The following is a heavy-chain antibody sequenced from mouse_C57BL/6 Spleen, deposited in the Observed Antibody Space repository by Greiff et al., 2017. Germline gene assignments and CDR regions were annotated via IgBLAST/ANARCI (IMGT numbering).Heavy chain of an antibody. CDR1: GYAFSSSW. V-gene: IGHV1-82*01. D-gene: IGHD2-4*01. J-gene: IGHJ4*01. Sequence: QVQLKESGPELVKPGASVKISCKASGYAFSSSWMNWVKQRPGKGLEWIGRIYPGDGDTNYNGKFKGTATLTADKSSSTAYMQLSSLTSEDSAVYFCARPYYDYGYAMDYWGQGTSVTVSS. CDR2: IYPGDGDT. CDR3: ARPYYDYGYAMDY.